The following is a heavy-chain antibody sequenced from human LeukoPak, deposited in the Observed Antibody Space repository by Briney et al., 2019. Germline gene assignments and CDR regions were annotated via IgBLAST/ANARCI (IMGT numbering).Heavy chain of an antibody. CDR3: ARLYGDCVAY. Sequence: PSETLSLTCAVYGGSFSGYYWSWIRQPPGKGLEWIGEINHSGSTNYNPSLKSRVTISVDTSKNQFSLKLSSVTAADTAVYYCARLYGDCVAYWGQGTLVTVSS. CDR1: GGSFSGYY. J-gene: IGHJ4*02. D-gene: IGHD4-17*01. V-gene: IGHV4-34*01. CDR2: INHSGST.